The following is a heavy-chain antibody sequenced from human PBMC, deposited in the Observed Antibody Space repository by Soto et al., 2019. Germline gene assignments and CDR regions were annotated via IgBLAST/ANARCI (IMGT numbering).Heavy chain of an antibody. D-gene: IGHD3-10*01. CDR2: IWYDGSNK. J-gene: IGHJ6*02. CDR3: ARVWEGSGSYYPSYYYYGMDV. Sequence: QVQLVESGGGVVQPGRSLRLSCAASGFTFSSYGMHWVRQAPGKGLEWVAVIWYDGSNKYYADSVKGRFTISRDNYKNTLYLQMNSLRAEDTAVYYCARVWEGSGSYYPSYYYYGMDVWGQVTTVTVS. CDR1: GFTFSSYG. V-gene: IGHV3-33*01.